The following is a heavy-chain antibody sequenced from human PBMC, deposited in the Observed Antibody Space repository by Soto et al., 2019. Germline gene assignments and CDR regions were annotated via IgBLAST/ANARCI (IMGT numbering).Heavy chain of an antibody. CDR2: ISWNSGSI. Sequence: EVQLVESGGGLVQPGRSLRLSCAASGFTFDDYAMHWVRQAPGKGLEWVSGISWNSGSIGYADSVKGRFTISRDNAKNSLYLQMNSLRAEDTALYYCAKAVGRYGNFDYWGQGTLVTVSS. V-gene: IGHV3-9*01. D-gene: IGHD5-18*01. J-gene: IGHJ4*02. CDR1: GFTFDDYA. CDR3: AKAVGRYGNFDY.